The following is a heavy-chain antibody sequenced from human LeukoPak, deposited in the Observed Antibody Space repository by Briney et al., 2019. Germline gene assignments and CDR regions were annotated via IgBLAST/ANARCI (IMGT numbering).Heavy chain of an antibody. V-gene: IGHV4-59*01. D-gene: IGHD1-1*01. J-gene: IGHJ4*02. CDR1: GGTLNPYY. CDR3: ARIGDWNDLTC. Sequence: SSETLSLTCTVSGGTLNPYYWGWIRLPPGKGLEWIGYIYYNGRVTNYNPSLKGRVSISVDTSKNQFSLNLRSVTAADTAVYYCARIGDWNDLTCWGQGILVNVSS. CDR2: IYYNGRVT.